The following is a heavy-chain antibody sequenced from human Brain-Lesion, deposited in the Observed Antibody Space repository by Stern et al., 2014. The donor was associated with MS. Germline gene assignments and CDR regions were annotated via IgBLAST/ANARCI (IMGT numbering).Heavy chain of an antibody. CDR3: ARDRVTTVTTYYFDS. V-gene: IGHV3-66*02. CDR1: GFTVSNYY. CDR2: IYTSGKT. D-gene: IGHD4-17*01. Sequence: EVQLVESGGGLVQPGGSLRLSCAASGFTVSNYYMSWVRQAPGKGLEWVSIIYTSGKTYYADSVRGRFVISRDKSKSTLYLQMDSLRPEDTAVYYCARDRVTTVTTYYFDSWGQGTRVTASS. J-gene: IGHJ4*02.